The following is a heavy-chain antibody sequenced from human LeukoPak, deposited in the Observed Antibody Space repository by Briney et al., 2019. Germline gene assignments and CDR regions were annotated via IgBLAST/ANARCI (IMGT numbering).Heavy chain of an antibody. D-gene: IGHD4/OR15-4a*01. Sequence: PGGSLRLSCAASGFTFSDHYIDWVRQAPGKGLEWVGRARNRRNGYSTQYAASVKGRFTFSRDDSENTVYLQMNSLKTEDTAVHFCARIMGVDYGTYYFDYWGPGTLVTVSS. J-gene: IGHJ4*02. CDR1: GFTFSDHY. V-gene: IGHV3-72*01. CDR2: ARNRRNGYST. CDR3: ARIMGVDYGTYYFDY.